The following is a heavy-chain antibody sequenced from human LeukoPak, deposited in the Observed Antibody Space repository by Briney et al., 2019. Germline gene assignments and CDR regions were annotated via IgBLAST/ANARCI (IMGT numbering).Heavy chain of an antibody. J-gene: IGHJ4*02. D-gene: IGHD6-13*01. V-gene: IGHV4-39*01. Sequence: SETLSLTCTVSGGSISSDIYYWAWIRQPPGKGLEWIGSIYYSGSTYYIPSLRSRVTISVATSKNQFSLKLSSVTAADTAVYFCARQAGSGVAAPGSPYFDYWGQGTLVTVSS. CDR3: ARQAGSGVAAPGSPYFDY. CDR2: IYYSGST. CDR1: GGSISSDIYY.